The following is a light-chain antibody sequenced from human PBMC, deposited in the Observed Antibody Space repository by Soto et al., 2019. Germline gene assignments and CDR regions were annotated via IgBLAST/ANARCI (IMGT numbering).Light chain of an antibody. CDR1: SSDVGGYNY. J-gene: IGLJ3*02. CDR3: SSYTTSNTWV. Sequence: QSALTQPASVSGSPGQSITISCTGTSSDVGGYNYVSWYQQHPGKVPRLMIYEVSNRPSGFSNRFSGSKSDNTASLTISGPQAEDGADYYCSSYTTSNTWVFGGGTKLTVL. CDR2: EVS. V-gene: IGLV2-14*01.